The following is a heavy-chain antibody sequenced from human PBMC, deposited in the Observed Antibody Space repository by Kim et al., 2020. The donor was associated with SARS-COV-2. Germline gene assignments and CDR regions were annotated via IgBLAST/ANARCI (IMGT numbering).Heavy chain of an antibody. V-gene: IGHV5-10-1*01. D-gene: IGHD3-22*01. J-gene: IGHJ5*02. Sequence: YSTSFQVHVTISADKSISTAYLQWSSLKASDTAMYYCARLNYYDNVFRLDPWGQGTLVTVSS. CDR3: ARLNYYDNVFRLDP.